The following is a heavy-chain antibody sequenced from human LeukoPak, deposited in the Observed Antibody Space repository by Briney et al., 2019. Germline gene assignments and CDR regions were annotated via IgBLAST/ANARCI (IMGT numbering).Heavy chain of an antibody. D-gene: IGHD3-10*01. CDR3: ARGGVLWSEELPYRLDY. V-gene: IGHV1-18*01. Sequence: GASVKVSCKASGYTFISYAMSWVRQAPGQGLEWMGWISGYNGYTKYAQKLQGRVTMTRDTSTGTGYMEVGSLRSDDTAVYYCARGGVLWSEELPYRLDYWGQGTLVTVSS. CDR1: GYTFISYA. CDR2: ISGYNGYT. J-gene: IGHJ4*02.